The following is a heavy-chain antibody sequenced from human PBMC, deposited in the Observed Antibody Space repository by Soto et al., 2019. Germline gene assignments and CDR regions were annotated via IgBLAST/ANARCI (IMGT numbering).Heavy chain of an antibody. Sequence: GGSLSLSCAASGFPFSSYSMNWVRQAPGKGLEWVSSISSSSSYIYYADSVKGRFTISRDNAKNSLYLQMNSLRAEDTAVYYCARGPETYYDIFPSTYYYMDVWGKGTTVTVSS. CDR3: ARGPETYYDIFPSTYYYMDV. J-gene: IGHJ6*03. V-gene: IGHV3-21*01. CDR1: GFPFSSYS. D-gene: IGHD3-9*01. CDR2: ISSSSSYI.